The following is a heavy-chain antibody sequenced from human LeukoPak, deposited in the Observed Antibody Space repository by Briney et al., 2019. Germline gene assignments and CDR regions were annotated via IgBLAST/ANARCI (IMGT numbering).Heavy chain of an antibody. V-gene: IGHV1-24*01. J-gene: IGHJ4*02. CDR1: GYTLTELS. CDR2: FDPEDGET. CDR3: ATGEHSVVAARYTFDY. D-gene: IGHD6-6*01. Sequence: ASVKVSCMVSGYTLTELSMHWVRQAPGKGLEWMGGFDPEDGETIYAQKFQGRVTMTEDTSTDTAYMELSSLRSEDTAVYYCATGEHSVVAARYTFDYWGQGTLVTVSS.